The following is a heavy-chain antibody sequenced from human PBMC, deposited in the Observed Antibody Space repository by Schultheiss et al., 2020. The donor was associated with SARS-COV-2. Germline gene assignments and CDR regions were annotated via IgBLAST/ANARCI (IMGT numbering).Heavy chain of an antibody. CDR1: GYSFTTYW. V-gene: IGHV5-10-1*01. J-gene: IGHJ6*02. CDR3: ARLSGGRYYYGMDV. D-gene: IGHD2-15*01. Sequence: GGSLRLSCKASGYSFTTYWINWVRQMPGKGLEWMGRIDPTDSYTNYSPSFQGHVTISADKSISTAYLQWGSLKASDTAMYYCARLSGGRYYYGMDVWGQGTTVTVAS. CDR2: IDPTDSYT.